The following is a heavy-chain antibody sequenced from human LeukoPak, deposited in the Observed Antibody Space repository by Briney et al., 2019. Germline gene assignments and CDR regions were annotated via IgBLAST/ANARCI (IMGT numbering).Heavy chain of an antibody. D-gene: IGHD6-13*01. CDR1: GFTFSSYW. CDR2: IKQDGSEK. CDR3: ARDAAVQQLGYYYYMDV. J-gene: IGHJ6*03. Sequence: GGSLRLSCAASGFTFSSYWMSWVRQAPGKGLEWVASIKQDGSEKYYVDSVKGRFTISRDNAKNSLYLQMNSLRAEDTAVYYCARDAAVQQLGYYYYMDVWGKGTTVTVSS. V-gene: IGHV3-7*01.